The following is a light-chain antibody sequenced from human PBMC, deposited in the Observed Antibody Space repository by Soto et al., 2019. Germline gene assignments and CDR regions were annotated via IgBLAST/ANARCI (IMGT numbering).Light chain of an antibody. CDR3: TSYAGSTWV. CDR2: EVS. Sequence: QSALTQPPSASGSPGQSVTISCTGTSSDVGGYNYVSWYLHHPGKAPKLMIYEVSKRPSGVPDRFSGSKSGNTASLTVFGLQAEDEADYYCTSYAGSTWVFGGGTKLTVL. J-gene: IGLJ3*02. V-gene: IGLV2-8*01. CDR1: SSDVGGYNY.